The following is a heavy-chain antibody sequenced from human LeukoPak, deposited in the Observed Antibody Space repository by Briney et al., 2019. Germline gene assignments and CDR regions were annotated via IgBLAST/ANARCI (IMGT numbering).Heavy chain of an antibody. D-gene: IGHD3-9*01. CDR1: GGTFSIYA. CDR2: VSPIFGTA. Sequence: AVNLSCKASGGTFSIYAISWVRQAPGHGLEWMGGVSPIFGTASYAQKFHGRVTITADESTSTAYMELSSLRSEDTAVYYCARGKGNYDILTGYYIHYYYGMDFWGKGTTVTVSS. CDR3: ARGKGNYDILTGYYIHYYYGMDF. V-gene: IGHV1-69*13. J-gene: IGHJ6*04.